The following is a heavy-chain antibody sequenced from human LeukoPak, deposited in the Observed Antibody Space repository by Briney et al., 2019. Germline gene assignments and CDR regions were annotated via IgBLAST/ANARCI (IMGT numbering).Heavy chain of an antibody. V-gene: IGHV1-24*01. J-gene: IGHJ4*02. CDR3: VTDIRSGWRNY. CDR1: GYTLTESS. CDR2: FDPEDGEA. D-gene: IGHD6-19*01. Sequence: GASVKVSCKVSGYTLTESSVHWVRQPPGKGLEWMGGFDPEDGEAIYAPKIQGRVTMTEDTSTDTAYLELRSLRSDDTAVYYCVTDIRSGWRNYWGQGTLITASS.